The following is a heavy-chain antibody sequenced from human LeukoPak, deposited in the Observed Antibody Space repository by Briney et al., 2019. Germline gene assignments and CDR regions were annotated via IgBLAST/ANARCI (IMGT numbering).Heavy chain of an antibody. CDR2: IYYSGRT. D-gene: IGHD2-15*01. V-gene: IGHV4-30-4*01. J-gene: IGHJ5*01. CDR3: ARRRKRYCGGGGCFGDFDS. Sequence: SQTLSLTCTVSGGSISSDYYRSWIRQPPGKGLEWIGYIYYSGRTYYNLSLKSRVTISVDTSKNQFSLNLGSVIAADTAVYYCARRRKRYCGGGGCFGDFDSWGPGTLVTVSP. CDR1: GGSISSDYY.